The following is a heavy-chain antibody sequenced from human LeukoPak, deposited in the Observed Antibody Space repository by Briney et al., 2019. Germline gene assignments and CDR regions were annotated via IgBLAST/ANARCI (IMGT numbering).Heavy chain of an antibody. CDR3: TTAGSSGWYYYYGMDV. CDR2: IKSKTDGGTT. Sequence: GGSLRLSCAASGFTFSNAWMSWVRQAPGKGLEWVGRIKSKTDGGTTDYAAPVKGRFTISRDDSKNTLYLQMNSLKTEDTAVYYCTTAGSSGWYYYYGMDVWGQGTTVTVSS. CDR1: GFTFSNAW. J-gene: IGHJ6*02. V-gene: IGHV3-15*01. D-gene: IGHD6-19*01.